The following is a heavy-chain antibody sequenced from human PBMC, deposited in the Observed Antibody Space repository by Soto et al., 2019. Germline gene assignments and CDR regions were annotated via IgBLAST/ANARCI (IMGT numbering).Heavy chain of an antibody. CDR1: GFTFSSYG. D-gene: IGHD4-17*01. CDR2: IWYDGSNK. Sequence: PGGSLRLSCAASGFTFSSYGMHWVRQAPGKGLEWVAVIWYDGSNKYYADSVKGRFTISRDNSKNTLYLQMNSLRAEDTAVYYCARDFLYGGYYYGMDVWGQGTTVTVSS. CDR3: ARDFLYGGYYYGMDV. J-gene: IGHJ6*02. V-gene: IGHV3-33*01.